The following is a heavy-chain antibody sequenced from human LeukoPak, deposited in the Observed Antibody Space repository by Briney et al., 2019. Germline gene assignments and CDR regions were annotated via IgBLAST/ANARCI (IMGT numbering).Heavy chain of an antibody. D-gene: IGHD4-17*01. J-gene: IGHJ5*02. CDR2: IKSKTDGGTT. V-gene: IGHV3-15*01. CDR3: TTLRSA. Sequence: GGSLRLSRAASGFTLSNAWMSWVRQAPGKGLEWVGRIKSKTDGGTTEYAAPVKDRFNISRNDSKNTLYLQMNSLKTEDTAVYYCTTLRSAWGQGTLVTVSS. CDR1: GFTLSNAW.